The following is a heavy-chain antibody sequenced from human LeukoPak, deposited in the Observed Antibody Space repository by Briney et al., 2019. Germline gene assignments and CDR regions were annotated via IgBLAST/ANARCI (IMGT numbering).Heavy chain of an antibody. J-gene: IGHJ4*02. Sequence: PSETLSLTCTVSGYSISSGYYWGWIQQPPGKGLEWIGSIYHSGSTYYNPSLKSRVTISVDTSKNQFSLKLSSVTAADTAVYYCARTEVVPAASDYWGQGTLVTVSS. V-gene: IGHV4-38-2*02. CDR3: ARTEVVPAASDY. D-gene: IGHD2-2*01. CDR2: IYHSGST. CDR1: GYSISSGYY.